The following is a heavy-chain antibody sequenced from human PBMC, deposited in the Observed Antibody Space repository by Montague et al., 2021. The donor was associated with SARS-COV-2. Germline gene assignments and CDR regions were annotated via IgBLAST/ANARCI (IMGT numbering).Heavy chain of an antibody. D-gene: IGHD5-18*01. J-gene: IGHJ4*02. CDR2: VDYSGNT. CDR1: GGPISGSSDY. V-gene: IGHV4-39*01. Sequence: SETLSLICTVTGGPISGSSDYWGWIRQSPGKGLEWIASVDYSGNTYYSPSLKSRPTISVDTSKNQFSLKLNSVTAADTALYYCARREYSYGWGDWGQGTLVTVSS. CDR3: ARREYSYGWGD.